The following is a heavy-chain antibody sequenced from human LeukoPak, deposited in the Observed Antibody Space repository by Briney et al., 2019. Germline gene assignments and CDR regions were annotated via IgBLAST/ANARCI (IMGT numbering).Heavy chain of an antibody. CDR1: GFTFSSYA. CDR3: ATYRQVLLPFES. D-gene: IGHD2-8*02. CDR2: ISGSGGST. Sequence: GGSLRLSCAASGFTFSSYAMTWVRQAPGKGLEWVSAISGSGGSTYYADSVKGRFTISRDNSKNTLYLQMNSLRAEDTAIYYCATYRQVLLPFESWGQGTLVTVSS. J-gene: IGHJ4*02. V-gene: IGHV3-23*01.